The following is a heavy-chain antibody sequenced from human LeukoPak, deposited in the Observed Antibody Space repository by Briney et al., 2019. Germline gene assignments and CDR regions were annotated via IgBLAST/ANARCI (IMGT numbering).Heavy chain of an antibody. CDR3: ARSRARLGLRFDY. CDR1: GYSISSGYY. CDR2: IYYSGST. V-gene: IGHV4-61*01. D-gene: IGHD1-7*01. Sequence: SETLSLTCTVSGYSISSGYYWSWIRQPPGKGLEWIGYIYYSGSTNYNPSLKSRVTISVDTSKNQFSLKLSSVTAADTAVYYCARSRARLGLRFDYWGQGTLVTVSS. J-gene: IGHJ4*02.